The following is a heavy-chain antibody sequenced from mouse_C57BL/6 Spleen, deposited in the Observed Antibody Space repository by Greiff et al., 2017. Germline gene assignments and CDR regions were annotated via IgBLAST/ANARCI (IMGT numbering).Heavy chain of an antibody. D-gene: IGHD2-5*01. V-gene: IGHV1-5*01. CDR3: TRILYYSNHWYFDV. CDR2: IYPGNSDT. J-gene: IGHJ1*03. CDR1: GYTFTSYW. Sequence: EVHLVESGTVLARPGASVKMSCKTSGYTFTSYWMHWVKQRPGQGLEWIGAIYPGNSDTSYNQKFKGKAKLTAVTSASTAYMELSSLTNEDSAVYYCTRILYYSNHWYFDVWGTGTTVTVSS.